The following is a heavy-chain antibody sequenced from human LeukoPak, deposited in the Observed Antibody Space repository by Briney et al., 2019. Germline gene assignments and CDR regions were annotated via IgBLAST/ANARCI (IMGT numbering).Heavy chain of an antibody. D-gene: IGHD3-22*01. V-gene: IGHV1-8*01. CDR1: GYTFTSYD. Sequence: GASVKVSCKASGYTFTSYDINWVRQAPGQGLEWMGWMNPNSGNTGYAQKFQGRVTMTRNTSISTAYMELSSLRSEDTPVYYCVVAYYYDSSGYFPIPDYWGQGTLVTVSS. J-gene: IGHJ4*02. CDR3: VVAYYYDSSGYFPIPDY. CDR2: MNPNSGNT.